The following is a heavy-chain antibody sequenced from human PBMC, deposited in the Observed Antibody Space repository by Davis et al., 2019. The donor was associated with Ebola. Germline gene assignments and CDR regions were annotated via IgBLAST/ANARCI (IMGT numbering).Heavy chain of an antibody. V-gene: IGHV4-34*01. CDR3: ARACYDYIWGSYRYTPYFDY. J-gene: IGHJ4*02. CDR2: INHSGTT. D-gene: IGHD3-16*02. Sequence: MPSETLSLTCAVYGGSFSSYYWRWIRQPPGKGLEWIGEINHSGTTKYNPSLKSRVTISVDTSKNQFSLKLSSVTAADTAVYYCARACYDYIWGSYRYTPYFDYWGQGTLVTVCS. CDR1: GGSFSSYY.